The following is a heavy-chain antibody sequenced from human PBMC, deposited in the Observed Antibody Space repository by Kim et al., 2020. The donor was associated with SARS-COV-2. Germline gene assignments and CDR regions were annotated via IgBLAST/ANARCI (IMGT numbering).Heavy chain of an antibody. CDR1: GFSFSTNA. V-gene: IGHV3-23*01. CDR3: ARWWPNDY. CDR2: IRGSGLIT. D-gene: IGHD2-15*01. J-gene: IGHJ4*02. Sequence: GGSLRLSCGASGFSFSTNAMSWVRQAPGKGLEWVSGIRGSGLITYYIDSVKGRFTVSRDNSKNTLYLQMNSLRAEDTAIYYCARWWPNDYWGRGTLVTVSS.